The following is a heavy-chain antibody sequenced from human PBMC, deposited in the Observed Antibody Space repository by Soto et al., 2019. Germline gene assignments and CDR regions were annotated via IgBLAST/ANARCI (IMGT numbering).Heavy chain of an antibody. CDR2: IYYSGST. CDR1: GGPISSSSYY. Sequence: SETLSLTCTVSGGPISSSSYYWGWIRQPPGKGLEWIGSIYYSGSTYYNPSLKSRVTISVDTSKNQFSLKLSSVTAADTAVYYCAREYNWNYVGFDYWGQGTLVTVSS. D-gene: IGHD1-7*01. V-gene: IGHV4-39*02. J-gene: IGHJ4*02. CDR3: AREYNWNYVGFDY.